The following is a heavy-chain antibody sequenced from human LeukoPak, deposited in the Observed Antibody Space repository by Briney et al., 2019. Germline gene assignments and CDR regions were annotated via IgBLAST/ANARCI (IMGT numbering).Heavy chain of an antibody. V-gene: IGHV4-59*01. CDR2: IYYSGST. Sequence: PSETLSLTCTVSGGSISSYYWSWIRQPPGKGLEWIGYIYYSGSTNYNPSLKSRVTISVDTSKNQFSLKLSSVTAADTAVYYCARDVNRGSYAVWGQGTLVTVFS. CDR3: ARDVNRGSYAV. J-gene: IGHJ4*02. CDR1: GGSISSYY. D-gene: IGHD1-26*01.